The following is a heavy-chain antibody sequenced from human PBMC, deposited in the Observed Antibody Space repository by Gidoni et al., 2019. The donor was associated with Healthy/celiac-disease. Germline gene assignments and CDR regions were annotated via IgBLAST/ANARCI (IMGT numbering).Heavy chain of an antibody. D-gene: IGHD6-6*01. Sequence: QVQLVESGGGVVQPGRSLRLSCAASGFPFSSYGMHWVRQAPGKGLEWVAVIWYDGSNKYYADSVKGRFTISRDNSKNTLYLQMNSLRAEDTAVYYCATSYSSSSRNEYFQHWGQGTLVTVSS. CDR3: ATSYSSSSRNEYFQH. V-gene: IGHV3-33*01. CDR1: GFPFSSYG. J-gene: IGHJ1*01. CDR2: IWYDGSNK.